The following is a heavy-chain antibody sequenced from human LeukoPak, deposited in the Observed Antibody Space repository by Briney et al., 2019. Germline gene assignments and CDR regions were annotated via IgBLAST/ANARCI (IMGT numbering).Heavy chain of an antibody. J-gene: IGHJ4*02. V-gene: IGHV3-30*03. D-gene: IGHD5-18*01. CDR2: ISFDGRNK. CDR3: ARDGYVYTPMVSTFLDY. CDR1: GFTFSSYG. Sequence: GGSLRLSCAASGFTFSSYGMHWVRQAPGKGLEWVAVISFDGRNKYYADSVKGRFTISRDNSKNTLYLQMNSLRAEDTAVYYCARDGYVYTPMVSTFLDYWGQGTLVTVSS.